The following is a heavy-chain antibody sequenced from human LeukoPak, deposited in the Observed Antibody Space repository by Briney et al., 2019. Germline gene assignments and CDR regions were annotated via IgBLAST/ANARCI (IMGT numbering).Heavy chain of an antibody. CDR1: GFTFSSYA. Sequence: PGGSLRLSCAASGFTFSSYAMHWVRQAPGKGLEWVAIISYDGGNKYYSDSVKGRFTISRDNSKNTLYLHMNSLKTEDTAVYYCARALYSGSYYVPIDSWGQGTLVTVSS. V-gene: IGHV3-30-3*01. J-gene: IGHJ4*02. D-gene: IGHD1-26*01. CDR2: ISYDGGNK. CDR3: ARALYSGSYYVPIDS.